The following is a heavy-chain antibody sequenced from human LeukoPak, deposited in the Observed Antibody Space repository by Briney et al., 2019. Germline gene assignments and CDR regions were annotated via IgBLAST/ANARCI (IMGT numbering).Heavy chain of an antibody. J-gene: IGHJ5*02. D-gene: IGHD6-13*01. CDR3: ARPTKEGSSWYWWFDP. Sequence: GGSLRLSCAASGFTFSSYWMHWVRQAPGKGLVWVSRINNDGSSTSYADSVKGRFTISRDNAKNTLYLHMNSLRAEDTAVYYCARPTKEGSSWYWWFDPWGQGTLVTVSS. CDR2: INNDGSST. V-gene: IGHV3-74*01. CDR1: GFTFSSYW.